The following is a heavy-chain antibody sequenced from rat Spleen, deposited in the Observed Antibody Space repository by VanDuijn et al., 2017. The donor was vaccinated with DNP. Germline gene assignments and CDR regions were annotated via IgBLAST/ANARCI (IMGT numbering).Heavy chain of an antibody. Sequence: VQLVESGGGLVQPGRSMKLSCAASGFTFSDYGMAWVLQAPTKGLEWIATISSGGSTYYNSALKSRLSISRDTSKSQVFLEMNSLQTEDTAIYFCARSHTTGMTWFAYWGHGTLVTVSS. CDR2: ISSGGST. CDR3: ARSHTTGMTWFAY. V-gene: IGHV2S8*01. CDR1: GFTFSDYG. J-gene: IGHJ3*01. D-gene: IGHD1-7*01.